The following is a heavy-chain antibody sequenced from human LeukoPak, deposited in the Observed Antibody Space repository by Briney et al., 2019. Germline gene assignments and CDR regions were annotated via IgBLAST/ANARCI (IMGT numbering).Heavy chain of an antibody. CDR3: AGLVGRYSSGLYYYYFDY. D-gene: IGHD3-22*01. CDR1: GDSINSLDL. V-gene: IGHV4-4*02. J-gene: IGHJ4*02. CDR2: MYLSGTT. Sequence: KPSETLSLTCTVSGDSINSLDLWSWVRQPPGKGLEWIGEMYLSGTTHSNPSVKSRVTISIDKSKNQFFLNLSSVTAADTAVYYRAGLVGRYSSGLYYYYFDYWGQGTLVTVSS.